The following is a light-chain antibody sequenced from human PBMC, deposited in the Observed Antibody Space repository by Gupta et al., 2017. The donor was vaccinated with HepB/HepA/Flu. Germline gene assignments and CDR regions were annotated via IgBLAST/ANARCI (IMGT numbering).Light chain of an antibody. CDR1: QDISNY. CDR2: DAA. J-gene: IGKJ2*01. Sequence: IQMTQSPYSLSAYVGDRVTITCQASQDISNYLNWYQQKPGKAPKPLIYDAANLETGVPSRFSGSGSGTDFTFTISSLQPEDIATYYCQQYDNLPYTFGQGTKLEIK. CDR3: QQYDNLPYT. V-gene: IGKV1-33*01.